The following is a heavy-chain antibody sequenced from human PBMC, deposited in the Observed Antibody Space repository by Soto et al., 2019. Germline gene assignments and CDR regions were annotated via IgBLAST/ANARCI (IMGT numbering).Heavy chain of an antibody. CDR1: GFSLSTSGVG. J-gene: IGHJ4*02. CDR3: AHSQGVAAYFDY. CDR2: LYWDADK. V-gene: IGHV2-5*02. Sequence: QITLKESGPTLLKPTQTLTLTCTFSGFSLSTSGVGVGWIRQPPGKAVEWLGLLYWDADKRYSPSLNSRLTITKDTSKTQVVLRMTNMDPVDTATYYCAHSQGVAAYFDYWGQGILVSVSS. D-gene: IGHD1-26*01.